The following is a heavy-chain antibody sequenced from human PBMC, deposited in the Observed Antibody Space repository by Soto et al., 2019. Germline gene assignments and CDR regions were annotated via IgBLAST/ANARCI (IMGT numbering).Heavy chain of an antibody. D-gene: IGHD3-16*02. V-gene: IGHV4-61*05. CDR2: IHDSGST. CDR3: GRDRWVRPSHWFDP. J-gene: IGHJ5*02. Sequence: SETLSPPSTFSGGSISSRNYSWGWVRQPPGKGLEWIGYIHDSGSTNYNPSLKSRVTISLDMSKNQFSLKLTSVTAADTAIYYCGRDRWVRPSHWFDPWGQGTLVTVSS. CDR1: GGSISSRNYS.